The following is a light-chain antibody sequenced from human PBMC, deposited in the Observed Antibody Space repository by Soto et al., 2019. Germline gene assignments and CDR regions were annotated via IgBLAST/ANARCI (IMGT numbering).Light chain of an antibody. J-gene: IGKJ4*01. V-gene: IGKV3-15*01. Sequence: EIVMTQSPATLSVSPGERATLSCRASQSVSSNLAWYQQKPGQAPRLLIYGAFTRATGIPARFSGSGSGTEFTLTISSLQSEDVALFYCQQYNAWPLTFGGGTKVEIK. CDR3: QQYNAWPLT. CDR2: GAF. CDR1: QSVSSN.